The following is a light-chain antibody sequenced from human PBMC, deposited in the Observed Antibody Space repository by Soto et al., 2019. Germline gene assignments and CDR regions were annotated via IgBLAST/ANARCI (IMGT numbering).Light chain of an antibody. V-gene: IGLV3-1*01. J-gene: IGLJ2*01. Sequence: SYELTQPPSVSVSQGLTASITCSGDKLGDKYACWYQQKPGQSPVLVIYQDSKRPSGIPERFSGSNSGNTATLTISGTQAMDEADYYCQAWDSSTVVFGGGTNLTVL. CDR3: QAWDSSTVV. CDR2: QDS. CDR1: KLGDKY.